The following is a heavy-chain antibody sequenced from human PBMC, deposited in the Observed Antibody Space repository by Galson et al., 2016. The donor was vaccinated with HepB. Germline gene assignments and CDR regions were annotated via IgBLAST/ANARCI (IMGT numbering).Heavy chain of an antibody. V-gene: IGHV5-51*01. CDR1: GFNSTKFW. D-gene: IGHD1-26*01. Sequence: QSGAEVKKPGESLKISCLSSGFNSTKFWIAWVRQRPGKGLEWMGIIYLPDSDIKYSPSFQGQVTISGDQSIVSAYLQWSSLTASVTAIYYCARSISEDAFDIWGQGTMVTVSS. J-gene: IGHJ3*02. CDR2: IYLPDSDI. CDR3: ARSISEDAFDI.